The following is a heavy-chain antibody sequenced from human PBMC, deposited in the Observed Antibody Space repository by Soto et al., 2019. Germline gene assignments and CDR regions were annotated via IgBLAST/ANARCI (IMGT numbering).Heavy chain of an antibody. CDR2: IYYSGST. CDR1: GGSIGSYY. D-gene: IGHD3-22*01. CDR3: ASWEYYDSSGYLSY. Sequence: SETLSLTCTVSGGSIGSYYWSWVRQPPGKGLERIGYIYYSGSTNYNPSLKSRVTISVDTSKNQFSLKLSSVTAADTAVYYCASWEYYDSSGYLSYWGQGTLVTVSS. J-gene: IGHJ4*02. V-gene: IGHV4-59*01.